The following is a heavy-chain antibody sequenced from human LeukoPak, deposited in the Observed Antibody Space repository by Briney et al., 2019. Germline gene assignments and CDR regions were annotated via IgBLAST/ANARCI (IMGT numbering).Heavy chain of an antibody. CDR3: AKPGGNYYDSSGYYSY. CDR1: GFSSRSYA. D-gene: IGHD3-22*01. CDR2: ISGSGGGT. Sequence: GGSLRLSCAASGFSSRSYAMSWVRQAPGKGLEWVSAISGSGGGTYYADSVKGRCTISRDNSKNTLYLQMNSLRAEDTAVYYCAKPGGNYYDSSGYYSYWGQGTLVTVSS. V-gene: IGHV3-23*01. J-gene: IGHJ4*02.